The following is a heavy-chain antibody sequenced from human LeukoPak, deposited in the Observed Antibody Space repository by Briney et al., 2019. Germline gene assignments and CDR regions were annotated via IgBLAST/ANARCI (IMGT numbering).Heavy chain of an antibody. J-gene: IGHJ3*02. CDR1: GFTFDDYG. CDR3: AGSGITMVRGDDAFDI. D-gene: IGHD3-10*01. Sequence: GGSLRLSCAASGFTFDDYGMSWVRQAPGKGLEWVSGINWNGGSTGYADSVKGRFTISRDNAKNSLYLQMNSLRAEDTALYYCAGSGITMVRGDDAFDIWGQGTMVTVSS. CDR2: INWNGGST. V-gene: IGHV3-20*04.